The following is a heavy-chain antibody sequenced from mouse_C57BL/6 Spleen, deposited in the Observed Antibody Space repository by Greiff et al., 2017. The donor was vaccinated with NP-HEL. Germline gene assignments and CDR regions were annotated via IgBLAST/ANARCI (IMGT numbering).Heavy chain of an antibody. V-gene: IGHV1-81*01. Sequence: QVQLQQSGAELARPGASVKLSCKASGYTFTSYGISWVKQRTGQGLEWIGEIYPRSGNTYYNEKFKGKATLTADKSSSTAYMELRSLTSEDSAVYFCAREGDITTVVAKRDYYAMDYWGQGTSVTVSS. J-gene: IGHJ4*01. CDR3: AREGDITTVVAKRDYYAMDY. D-gene: IGHD1-1*01. CDR1: GYTFTSYG. CDR2: IYPRSGNT.